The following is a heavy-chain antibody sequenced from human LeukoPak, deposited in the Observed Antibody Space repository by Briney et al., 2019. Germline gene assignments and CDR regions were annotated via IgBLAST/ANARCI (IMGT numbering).Heavy chain of an antibody. Sequence: SETLSLTCTVSGGSITSGDYYWSWIRQPPGKGLEWIGYIYYSGSTYYNPALKSRVTISVDTSKNQFSLKLSSVTAADTAVYYCARDYLRYFDYWGQGTLVTVSS. J-gene: IGHJ4*02. D-gene: IGHD3-9*01. CDR3: ARDYLRYFDY. CDR1: GGSITSGDYY. V-gene: IGHV4-30-4*01. CDR2: IYYSGST.